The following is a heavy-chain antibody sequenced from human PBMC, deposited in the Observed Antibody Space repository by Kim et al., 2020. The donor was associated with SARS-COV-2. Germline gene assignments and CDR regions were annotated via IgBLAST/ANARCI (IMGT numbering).Heavy chain of an antibody. CDR3: ARRMIGVLDS. J-gene: IGHJ4*02. V-gene: IGHV3-30*03. CDR2: ISYDGNKK. CDR1: GFTFGTYG. Sequence: GGSLRLSCEASGFTFGTYGMHWVRQFPGKGLEWVALISYDGNKKYYADSAKGRFTISRDNSKNTMYQQMNSLTTEDTAVYFCARRMIGVLDSWGQGTLVTVSS. D-gene: IGHD3-22*01.